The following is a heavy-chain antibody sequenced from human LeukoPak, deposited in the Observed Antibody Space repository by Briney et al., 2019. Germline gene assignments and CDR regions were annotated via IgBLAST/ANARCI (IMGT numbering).Heavy chain of an antibody. CDR3: ARSTVTTAYGMDV. Sequence: PGGSLRLSCAASGFTVCRNYMSSVRPAPGKGLERVSVMYSGGSTYYADSVKGRFTISRDNSKNTLYLQMNSLRAEDTAVYYCARSTVTTAYGMDVWGQGTTVTVSS. CDR1: GFTVCRNY. CDR2: MYSGGST. D-gene: IGHD4-17*01. V-gene: IGHV3-66*01. J-gene: IGHJ6*01.